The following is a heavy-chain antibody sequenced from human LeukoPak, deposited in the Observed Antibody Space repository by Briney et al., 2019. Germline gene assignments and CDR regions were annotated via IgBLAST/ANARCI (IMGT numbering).Heavy chain of an antibody. V-gene: IGHV4-59*01. Sequence: SETLSLTCTVSGGSICRYYWSWIRQPPGKGLECIGYIYYSESTNYNAPLKSRVTISVDTSKNQFSLMLSSVTAADTAVYYWARGMYSSPFDYWGQGTLVTVSS. J-gene: IGHJ4*02. CDR2: IYYSEST. D-gene: IGHD6-13*01. CDR1: GGSICRYY. CDR3: ARGMYSSPFDY.